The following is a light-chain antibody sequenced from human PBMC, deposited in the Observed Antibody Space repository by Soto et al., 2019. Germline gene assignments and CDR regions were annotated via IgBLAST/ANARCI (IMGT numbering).Light chain of an antibody. V-gene: IGLV8-61*01. CDR2: STN. CDR1: SSSVCTTYY. J-gene: IGLJ2*01. CDR3: MLYMGGGLVV. Sequence: QAVVTQEPSVSVSPGGTVTLTCGLTSSSVCTTYYPSWYQQTPGQAPSTLIYSTNIRSYGVPDRFSGSILGNKAALTSTGAQADDESDYHCMLYMGGGLVVFGGGTKLTVL.